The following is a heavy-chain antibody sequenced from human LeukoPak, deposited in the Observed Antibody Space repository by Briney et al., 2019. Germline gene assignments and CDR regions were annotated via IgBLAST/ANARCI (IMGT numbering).Heavy chain of an antibody. CDR3: ARDPIFGVVIRGLAGYYYGMDV. CDR1: GYTFTSYG. Sequence: ASVKVSCKASGYTFTSYGISWVRRAAGQGLEWRGWIGAYNGNTNYAQKLQGRVTMTTDTSTSTAYMELRSLRSDDTAVYYCARDPIFGVVIRGLAGYYYGMDVWGQGTTVTVSS. J-gene: IGHJ6*02. D-gene: IGHD3-3*01. V-gene: IGHV1-18*01. CDR2: IGAYNGNT.